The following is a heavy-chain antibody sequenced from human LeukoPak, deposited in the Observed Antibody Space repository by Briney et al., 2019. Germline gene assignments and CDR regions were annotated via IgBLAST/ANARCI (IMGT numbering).Heavy chain of an antibody. J-gene: IGHJ4*02. D-gene: IGHD1-26*01. Sequence: SETQSLTCGVSGGSIDITNYWSWVRQAPGKGLEWIGEIAHDGTTNYNPSLRSRVAMSFDRANNQFSLSLTSVTAADTAVYYCTREDRPYCPFAYWGQGVLVTVSS. CDR3: TREDRPYCPFAY. V-gene: IGHV4-4*02. CDR1: GGSIDITNY. CDR2: IAHDGTT.